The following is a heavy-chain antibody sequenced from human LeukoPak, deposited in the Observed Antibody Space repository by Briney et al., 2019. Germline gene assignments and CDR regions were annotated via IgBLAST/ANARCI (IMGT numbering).Heavy chain of an antibody. CDR1: GASFSGYY. CDR3: ARGYSSREMATIPYDY. CDR2: INHSGST. J-gene: IGHJ4*02. Sequence: SETLSLTCAVYGASFSGYYWSWIRQPPGKGLEWIGEINHSGSTNYNPSLKSRVTISVDTSKNQFSLKLSSVTAADTAVYYCARGYSSREMATIPYDYWGQGTLVTVSS. D-gene: IGHD5-24*01. V-gene: IGHV4-34*01.